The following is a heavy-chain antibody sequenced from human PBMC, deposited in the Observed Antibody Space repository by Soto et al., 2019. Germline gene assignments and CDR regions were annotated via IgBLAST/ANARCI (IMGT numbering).Heavy chain of an antibody. Sequence: QPGGSLRLSCAASGFSFVNYAMNWVRQAPGKGLEWVSGLSGSGTSTYYADSVKGRFTIPRDNSRDTLFLQMNSLTADDTAVYYCAKATTNGGWFNPFDSWGQGALVTVSS. CDR1: GFSFVNYA. CDR3: AKATTNGGWFNPFDS. J-gene: IGHJ4*02. D-gene: IGHD6-19*01. V-gene: IGHV3-23*01. CDR2: LSGSGTST.